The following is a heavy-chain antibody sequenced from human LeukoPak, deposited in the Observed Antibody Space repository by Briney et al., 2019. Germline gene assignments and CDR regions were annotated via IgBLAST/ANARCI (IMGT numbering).Heavy chain of an antibody. Sequence: GGSLRLSCAASGFTFSSYSMNWVRQAPGKGLEWVSSISSSSSYIYYADSVKGRFTISRDNAKNSLYLQMNSLRAEDTAVYYCARSVDIVESEYYYCYMDVWGKGTTVTVSS. D-gene: IGHD5-12*01. CDR2: ISSSSSYI. J-gene: IGHJ6*03. CDR3: ARSVDIVESEYYYCYMDV. V-gene: IGHV3-21*01. CDR1: GFTFSSYS.